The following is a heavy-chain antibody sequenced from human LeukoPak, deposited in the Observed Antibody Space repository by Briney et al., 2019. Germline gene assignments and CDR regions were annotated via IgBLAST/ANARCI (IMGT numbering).Heavy chain of an antibody. J-gene: IGHJ6*03. V-gene: IGHV3-33*06. CDR1: GFTFSDYG. Sequence: QPGGSLRLSCTASGFTFSDYGMHRVRQAPGKGLEWVAGIWYDGSNEAYADSLRGRITISRDTSKNTLYLQMNGLRAEDTAVYFCAKDGDRGQYYYYYYMDVWGKGTAVTVSS. CDR3: AKDGDRGQYYYYYYMDV. CDR2: IWYDGSNE. D-gene: IGHD7-27*01.